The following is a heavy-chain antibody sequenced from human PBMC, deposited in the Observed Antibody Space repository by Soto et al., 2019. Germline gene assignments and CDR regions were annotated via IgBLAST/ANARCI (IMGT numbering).Heavy chain of an antibody. CDR3: AHRLRTGDSSTWYRVAFDI. CDR1: GFSLSTSGVG. V-gene: IGHV2-5*02. Sequence: QITLKESGPTLVKPTQTLTLTCTFSGFSLSTSGVGVGWIRQPPGKALEYLALIYWDDDKRYSPSLKSRLTNAKDTSKNHLVLTLTNMDPVDTATYSCAHRLRTGDSSTWYRVAFDIWGQGTVVAFSS. CDR2: IYWDDDK. J-gene: IGHJ3*02. D-gene: IGHD6-13*01.